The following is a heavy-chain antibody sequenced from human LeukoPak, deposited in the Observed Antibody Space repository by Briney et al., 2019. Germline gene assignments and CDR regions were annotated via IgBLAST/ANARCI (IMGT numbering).Heavy chain of an antibody. V-gene: IGHV3-23*01. CDR2: ISERGGST. CDR1: GITLNNYG. J-gene: IGHJ4*02. Sequence: GSLRLSCVVSGITLNNYGMSWVRQAPGKRLEWVSGISERGGSTNYADSVKGRFIISRDNAKNSLFLQMNSLRAEDTAVYYCARVGRYSYAHNSWGQGTLVTVSS. D-gene: IGHD5-18*01. CDR3: ARVGRYSYAHNS.